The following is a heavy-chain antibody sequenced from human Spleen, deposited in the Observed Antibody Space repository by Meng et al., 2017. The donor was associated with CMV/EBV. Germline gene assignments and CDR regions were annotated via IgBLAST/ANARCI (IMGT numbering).Heavy chain of an antibody. Sequence: QVQLKQWGAGLLKPSETLSLTCAVYGGSFSGYYWSWIRQPPGKGLEWIGEINHSGSTNYNPSLKSRVTISVDTSKNQFSLKLSSVTAADTAVYYCARGVTTASSWFDPWGQGTLVTVSS. CDR1: GGSFSGYY. V-gene: IGHV4-34*01. D-gene: IGHD4-17*01. CDR2: INHSGST. CDR3: ARGVTTASSWFDP. J-gene: IGHJ5*02.